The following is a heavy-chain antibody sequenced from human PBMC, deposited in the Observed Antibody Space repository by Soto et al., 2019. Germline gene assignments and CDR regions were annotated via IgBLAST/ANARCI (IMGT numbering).Heavy chain of an antibody. CDR1: GFPISSPYS. D-gene: IGHD4-17*01. CDR3: ARVTMVIRDSGHFGVDV. V-gene: IGHV4-38-2*02. CDR2: ISHTGTT. J-gene: IGHJ6*02. Sequence: SETLSLTCLGSGFPISSPYSWGWIRQPPGKGLEWIGSISHTGTTSYSPSLTSRVSISVDTSKNQVSLKLTSVTAADTAVYFCARVTMVIRDSGHFGVDVWGHGTTVTVSS.